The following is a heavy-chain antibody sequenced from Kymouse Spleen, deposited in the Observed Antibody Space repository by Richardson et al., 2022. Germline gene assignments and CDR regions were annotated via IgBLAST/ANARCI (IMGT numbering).Heavy chain of an antibody. V-gene: IGHV5-51*01. CDR2: IYPGDSDT. CDR3: ARQSRVTYYDILTGYYNVGVPLLLDGMDV. J-gene: IGHJ6*02. D-gene: IGHD3-9*01. Sequence: EVQLVQSGAEVKKPGESLKISCKGSGYSFTSYWIGWVRQMPGKGLEWMGIIYPGDSDTRYSPSFQGQVTISADKSISTAYLQWSSLKASDTAMYYCARQSRVTYYDILTGYYNVGVPLLLDGMDVWGQGTTVTVSS. CDR1: GYSFTSYW.